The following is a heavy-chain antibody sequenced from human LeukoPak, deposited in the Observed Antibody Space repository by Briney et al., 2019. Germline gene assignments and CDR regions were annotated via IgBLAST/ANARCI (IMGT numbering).Heavy chain of an antibody. J-gene: IGHJ6*03. CDR3: ARVPDYYYYYMDV. Sequence: PGGSLRLSCAASGFTVSSNYMSWVRQAPGKGLEWVANMNQDGSEEYCVDSVKGRFTISRDNANNSLYLQMNSLRAEDTAVYYCARVPDYYYYYMDVWGKGTTVTVSS. V-gene: IGHV3-7*01. D-gene: IGHD2-2*01. CDR2: MNQDGSEE. CDR1: GFTVSSNY.